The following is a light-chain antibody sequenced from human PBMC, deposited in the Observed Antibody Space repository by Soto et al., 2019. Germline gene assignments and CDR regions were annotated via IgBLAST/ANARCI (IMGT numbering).Light chain of an antibody. J-gene: IGLJ3*02. CDR3: VLFMGSGIWV. CDR2: ITN. V-gene: IGLV8-61*01. Sequence: QTVVTQEPSFSVSPGGTVTLTCGLTSGSVSTSYYPSWYQQTPGQAPRTLIYITNTRSSGVPDRFSGSILGNKAALTITGAQADDESDYYCVLFMGSGIWVFGGGTKLPVL. CDR1: SGSVSTSYY.